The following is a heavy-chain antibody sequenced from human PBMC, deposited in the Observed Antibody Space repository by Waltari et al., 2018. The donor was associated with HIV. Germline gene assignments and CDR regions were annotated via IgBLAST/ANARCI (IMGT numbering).Heavy chain of an antibody. J-gene: IGHJ6*02. D-gene: IGHD4-4*01. CDR3: AREVTVTTGYYYYGMDV. Sequence: VHLVHSGAEVKKPGSSVKVSCNASGGTFSIFAFSWVQQAPEKGLEWMGRIIPILGIANYAQKFQGRVTITADKSTSTAYMELSSLRSEDTAVYYCAREVTVTTGYYYYGMDVWGQGTTVTVSS. V-gene: IGHV1-69*09. CDR2: IIPILGIA. CDR1: GGTFSIFA.